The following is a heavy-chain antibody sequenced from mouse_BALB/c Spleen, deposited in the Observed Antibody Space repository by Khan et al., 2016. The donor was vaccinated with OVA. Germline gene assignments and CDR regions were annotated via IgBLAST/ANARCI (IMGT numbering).Heavy chain of an antibody. CDR2: INPYNGGT. Sequence: EVQLQQSGPELVKPGASVKMSCKASGYTFTNYVLHWVKQKPGQGLEWIGYINPYNGGTKYNEKFKGKATLASDKSSLTSFMELSSLTSADSAVDYCARGIWQSYYCDYWGQGTTLRFSS. D-gene: IGHD6-1*01. J-gene: IGHJ2*01. CDR1: GYTFTNYV. V-gene: IGHV1S136*01. CDR3: ARGIWQSYYCDY.